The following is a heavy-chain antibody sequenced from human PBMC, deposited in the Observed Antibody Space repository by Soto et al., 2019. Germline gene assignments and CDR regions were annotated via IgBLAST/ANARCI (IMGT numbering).Heavy chain of an antibody. CDR1: GGFFSGYY. D-gene: IGHD4-17*01. CDR2: INHSGST. V-gene: IGHV4-34*01. J-gene: IGHJ4*02. Sequence: SETLSLTCAVYGGFFSGYYWSWIRQPPGKGLEWIGEINHSGSTNYNPSLKSRVTISVDTSKNQFSLKLSSVTAADTAVYYCARDGAVIDYWGQGTLVTVSS. CDR3: ARDGAVIDY.